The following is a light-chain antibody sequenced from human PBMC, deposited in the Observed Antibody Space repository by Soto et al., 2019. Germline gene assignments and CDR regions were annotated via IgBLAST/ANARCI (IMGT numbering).Light chain of an antibody. CDR3: QSYDSIRSGYV. V-gene: IGLV1-40*01. J-gene: IGLJ1*01. CDR1: SSNIGAGYE. Sequence: QSVLTQPPSVSEAPGQRVTISCTGSSSNIGAGYEAHWYQQVPGTAPKLLIYENNNRPSGVPDRFSGSKSGTSASLAITGLQAEDEAEYDCQSYDSIRSGYVFGTGTKGTVL. CDR2: ENN.